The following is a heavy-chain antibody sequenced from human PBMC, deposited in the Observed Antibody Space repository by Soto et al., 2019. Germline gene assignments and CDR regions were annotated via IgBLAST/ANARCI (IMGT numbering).Heavy chain of an antibody. CDR3: AKDSRGGYSSSWYYFDY. D-gene: IGHD6-13*01. CDR1: GFTFSSYA. CDR2: ISGSGGST. J-gene: IGHJ4*02. V-gene: IGHV3-23*01. Sequence: GGSLRLSCAASGFTFSSYAMSWVRQAPGKGLEWVSAISGSGGSTYYADSVKGRFNISRDNSKNTLYLQMNSLRAEDKAVYYCAKDSRGGYSSSWYYFDYWGQGTLVTVSS.